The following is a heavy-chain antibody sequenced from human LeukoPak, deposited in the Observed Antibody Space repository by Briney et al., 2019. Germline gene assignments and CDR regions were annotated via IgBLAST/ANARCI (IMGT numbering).Heavy chain of an antibody. D-gene: IGHD3-3*01. J-gene: IGHJ4*02. Sequence: GVSLRLSCAASGFTFSSYGMHWVRQAPGKGLEWVAFIRYDGSNKYYADSVKGRFTISRDNSKNTLYLQMNSLRAEDTAVYYCAKDFEDFCGMGGQGTLVTVSS. CDR2: IRYDGSNK. CDR3: AKDFEDFCGM. CDR1: GFTFSSYG. V-gene: IGHV3-30*02.